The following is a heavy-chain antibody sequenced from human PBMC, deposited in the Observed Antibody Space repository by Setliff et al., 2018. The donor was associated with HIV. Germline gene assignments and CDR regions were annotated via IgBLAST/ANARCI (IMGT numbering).Heavy chain of an antibody. V-gene: IGHV1-18*01. CDR1: GYTFTSYG. D-gene: IGHD2-2*01. J-gene: IGHJ5*02. Sequence: GASVKVSCKASGYTFTSYGISWVRQAPGQGLEWMGWISAYNGNTNYALKLQGRVTMTTDTSTSTAYMELSSLRSEDTAVYYCARDFGGYCSSMSCPGLFDPWGQGTLVTVSS. CDR2: ISAYNGNT. CDR3: ARDFGGYCSSMSCPGLFDP.